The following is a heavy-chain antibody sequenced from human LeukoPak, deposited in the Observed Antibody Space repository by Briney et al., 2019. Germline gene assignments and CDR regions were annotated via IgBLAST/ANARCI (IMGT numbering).Heavy chain of an antibody. CDR3: ASTGYYDYVWGSYRHRDY. J-gene: IGHJ4*02. Sequence: GGSLRLSCAASGFTFSSYAMHWVRQAPGKGLEWVAVISYDGSNKYYADPVKGRFTISRDNSKNTLYLQMNSLRAEDTAVYYCASTGYYDYVWGSYRHRDYWGQGALVTVSS. D-gene: IGHD3-16*02. V-gene: IGHV3-30-3*01. CDR1: GFTFSSYA. CDR2: ISYDGSNK.